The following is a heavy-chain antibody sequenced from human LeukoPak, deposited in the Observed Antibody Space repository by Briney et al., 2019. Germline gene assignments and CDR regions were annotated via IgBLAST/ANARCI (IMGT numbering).Heavy chain of an antibody. D-gene: IGHD1-26*01. Sequence: GGSLRLSCAASGFTFTSYAMSWVRQAPGKGLEWVSTIRSGGGDTYYADSVKGRFTISRDNSKNTLYLQMNSLRAEDTAVYYCAKDLGRYRNNYFDYWGQGTLVTVSS. CDR3: AKDLGRYRNNYFDY. J-gene: IGHJ4*02. CDR1: GFTFTSYA. V-gene: IGHV3-23*01. CDR2: IRSGGGDT.